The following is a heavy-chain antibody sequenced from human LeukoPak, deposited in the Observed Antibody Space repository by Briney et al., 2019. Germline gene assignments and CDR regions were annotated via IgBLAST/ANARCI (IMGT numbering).Heavy chain of an antibody. V-gene: IGHV3-23*01. CDR1: GFTFSSYA. J-gene: IGHJ4*02. Sequence: GASLRLSCAASGFTFSSYAMSWVRQAPGKGLELVSAISGSGGSTYYADSVKGRFTISRDNSKNTLYLQMNSLRAEDTAVYYCAKARRGYSYGFPIDYWGQGTLVTVSS. CDR3: AKARRGYSYGFPIDY. CDR2: ISGSGGST. D-gene: IGHD5-18*01.